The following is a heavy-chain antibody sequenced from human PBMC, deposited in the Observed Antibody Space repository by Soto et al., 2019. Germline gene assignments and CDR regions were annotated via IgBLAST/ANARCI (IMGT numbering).Heavy chain of an antibody. V-gene: IGHV3-72*01. J-gene: IGHJ4*02. CDR2: TRDKPNNYAA. CDR1: GFAFDDYY. CDR3: ARDTGWSYDY. Sequence: EGQLVQSGGGLVQPGGSLRLSCTASGFAFDDYYMDWVRQVPGKGLEWIGRTRDKPNNYAAEYVASVKGRFTISRDASKDSMYLQMNTVKPEDTAVYYCARDTGWSYDYWGQGALVIVSS. D-gene: IGHD1-26*01.